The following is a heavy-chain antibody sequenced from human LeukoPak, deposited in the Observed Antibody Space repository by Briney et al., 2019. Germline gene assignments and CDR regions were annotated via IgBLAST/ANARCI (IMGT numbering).Heavy chain of an antibody. CDR1: GGSISGYY. V-gene: IGHV4-34*01. CDR2: INHSGST. J-gene: IGHJ4*02. D-gene: IGHD5-24*01. Sequence: SETLSLTCAVYGGSISGYYWSWIRQPPGKGLEWIGEINHSGSTNYNPSLKSRVTISVDTSKNQFSLKLSSVTAADTAVYYCARGLLVGRWLPIGLDYWGQGTLVTVSS. CDR3: ARGLLVGRWLPIGLDY.